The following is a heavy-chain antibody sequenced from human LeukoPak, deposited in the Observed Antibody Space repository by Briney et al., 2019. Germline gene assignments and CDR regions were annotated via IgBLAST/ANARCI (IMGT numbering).Heavy chain of an antibody. CDR1: GYTFTGYY. CDR3: ARVSVYRSDFDY. V-gene: IGHV1-2*02. CDR2: INPNSGGT. D-gene: IGHD1-26*01. Sequence: APVKVSCKASGYTFTGYYMHWVRQAPGQGLEWMGWINPNSGGTNYAQKFQGRVTMTRDTSISTAYMELSRLRSDDTAVYYCARVSVYRSDFDYWGQGTLVTVSS. J-gene: IGHJ4*02.